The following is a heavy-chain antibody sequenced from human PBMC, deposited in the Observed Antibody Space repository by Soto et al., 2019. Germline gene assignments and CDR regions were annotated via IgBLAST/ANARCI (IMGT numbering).Heavy chain of an antibody. CDR2: FDPEDGET. Sequence: AAVKVSCKVSGYTLTELSMHWVRQAPGKGLEWMGGFDPEDGETIYAQKFQGRVTMTEDTSTDTAYMELSSLRSEDTAVYYCATVNYYYDSSLRSRRYFDYWGQGTLVTVSS. D-gene: IGHD3-22*01. CDR1: GYTLTELS. J-gene: IGHJ4*02. CDR3: ATVNYYYDSSLRSRRYFDY. V-gene: IGHV1-24*01.